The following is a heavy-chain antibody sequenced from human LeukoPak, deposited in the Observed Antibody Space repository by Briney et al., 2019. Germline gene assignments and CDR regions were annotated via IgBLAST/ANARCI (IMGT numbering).Heavy chain of an antibody. Sequence: ASVKVSCKASGYTFTGYYMHWVRQAPGQGLEWMGWINPNSGGTNYAQKFQGRVTMTRDTSISTAYMELSRLRSDDTAVYYCARSPIFGGVIPPFDYWGQGTLVTVSS. CDR2: INPNSGGT. D-gene: IGHD3-16*01. CDR1: GYTFTGYY. J-gene: IGHJ4*02. CDR3: ARSPIFGGVIPPFDY. V-gene: IGHV1-2*02.